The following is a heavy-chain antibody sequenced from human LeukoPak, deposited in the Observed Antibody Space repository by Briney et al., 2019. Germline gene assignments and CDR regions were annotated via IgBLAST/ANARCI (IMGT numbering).Heavy chain of an antibody. Sequence: SETLSLTCSVSGGSINTTYWSWIRQPPGKGLEWIGEINHSGSTNYNPSLKSRVTISVDTSKNQFSLKLSSVTAADTAVYYCARRYSSGWSPSYDYWGQGTLVTVSS. D-gene: IGHD6-19*01. CDR1: GGSINTTY. V-gene: IGHV4-34*01. J-gene: IGHJ4*02. CDR2: INHSGST. CDR3: ARRYSSGWSPSYDY.